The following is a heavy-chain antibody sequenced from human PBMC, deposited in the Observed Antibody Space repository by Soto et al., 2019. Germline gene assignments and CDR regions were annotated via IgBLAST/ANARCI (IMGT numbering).Heavy chain of an antibody. CDR3: ARTSPYCSGGICYSGPCYYYYGMDV. V-gene: IGHV2-26*01. CDR1: GFSLSNARMG. J-gene: IGHJ6*02. Sequence: SGPTLVNPTETLTLTCTVSGFSLSNARMGVSWIRQPPGKALEWLAHIFSNDEKSYSTSLKSRLTISKDTSNSQVVLTMTNMDPVDTATYYCARTSPYCSGGICYSGPCYYYYGMDVWGRGTTVTVSS. CDR2: IFSNDEK. D-gene: IGHD2-15*01.